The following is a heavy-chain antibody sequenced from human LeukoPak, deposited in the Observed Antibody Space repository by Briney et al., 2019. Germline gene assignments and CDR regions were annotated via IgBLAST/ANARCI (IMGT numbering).Heavy chain of an antibody. J-gene: IGHJ4*02. CDR1: GGSISSYY. CDR3: ARGREEMATIRQDFDY. CDR2: IYYSGST. D-gene: IGHD5-24*01. Sequence: PSETLSLTCTVSGGSISSYYWSWIRQPPGKGLEWIGYIYYSGSTNYNPSLKSRVTISVDTSKNQFSLKLSSVTAADTAVYYCARGREEMATIRQDFDYWGQGTLVTVSS. V-gene: IGHV4-59*12.